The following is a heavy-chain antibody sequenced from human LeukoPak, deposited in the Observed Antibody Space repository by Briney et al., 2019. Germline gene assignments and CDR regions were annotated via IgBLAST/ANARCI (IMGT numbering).Heavy chain of an antibody. CDR1: GYTFTSYD. Sequence: ASVKVSCKASGYTFTSYDINWVRQATGQGLEWMGWMNPNSGNTGYAQKFQGRVTMTRNTSISTAYMELSSLRSEDTAVYYCARGSRKRYCSSTSCYSRSGYYYYYMDVWGKGTTVTISS. D-gene: IGHD2-2*01. V-gene: IGHV1-8*01. CDR3: ARGSRKRYCSSTSCYSRSGYYYYYMDV. CDR2: MNPNSGNT. J-gene: IGHJ6*03.